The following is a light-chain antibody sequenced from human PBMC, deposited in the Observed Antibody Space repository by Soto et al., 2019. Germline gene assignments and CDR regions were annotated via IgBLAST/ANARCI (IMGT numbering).Light chain of an antibody. Sequence: ESVVSQSPATLSASPGERAPLSCRASQTVGVRLAWYQHKPGQAPRLLIYGASNRATGIPDRFSGSGSGTDFTLTISRLEPEDFAVYYCQQYGSSGTFGQGTKVDNK. V-gene: IGKV3-20*01. CDR1: QTVGVR. J-gene: IGKJ1*01. CDR3: QQYGSSGT. CDR2: GAS.